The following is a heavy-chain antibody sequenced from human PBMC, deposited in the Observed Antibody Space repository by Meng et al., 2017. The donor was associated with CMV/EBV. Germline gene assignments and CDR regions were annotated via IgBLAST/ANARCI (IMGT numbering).Heavy chain of an antibody. CDR1: GYTFTGYY. V-gene: IGHV1-2*02. Sequence: ASVKVSCKASGYTFTGYYMHWVRQAPGQGLEWMGWINPNSGGTNYAQKFQGRVTMTRDTSISTAYMELSRLRSDDTAVYYCARVIAAAGTRTPGYYGMDVWGQGTT. J-gene: IGHJ6*02. CDR2: INPNSGGT. CDR3: ARVIAAAGTRTPGYYGMDV. D-gene: IGHD6-13*01.